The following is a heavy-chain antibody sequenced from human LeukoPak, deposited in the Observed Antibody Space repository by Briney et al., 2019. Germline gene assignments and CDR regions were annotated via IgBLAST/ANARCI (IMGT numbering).Heavy chain of an antibody. CDR2: INPSGGST. D-gene: IGHD5-18*01. CDR3: ARGGTAMAPADYWYFDL. Sequence: RASVEVSCKASGYTFTSYYMHWVRQAPGQGLEWMGIINPSGGSTSYAQKFQGRVTMTRDTSTSTVYMELSSLRSEDTAVYYCARGGTAMAPADYWYFDLWGRGTLVTVSS. CDR1: GYTFTSYY. V-gene: IGHV1-46*01. J-gene: IGHJ2*01.